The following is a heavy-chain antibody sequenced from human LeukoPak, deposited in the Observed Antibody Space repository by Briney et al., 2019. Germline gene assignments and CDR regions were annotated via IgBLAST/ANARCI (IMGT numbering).Heavy chain of an antibody. CDR3: ATTESGYDYAPIDY. D-gene: IGHD5-12*01. J-gene: IGHJ4*02. CDR2: ISGSGGST. Sequence: PGGSLRLSCAASGFTFSSYAMSWVRQAPGKGLEWVSAISGSGGSTYYADSVKGRFTISRDNSTNTLYLQMNSLRAEDRAVYYCATTESGYDYAPIDYWSQATLVTVSS. V-gene: IGHV3-23*01. CDR1: GFTFSSYA.